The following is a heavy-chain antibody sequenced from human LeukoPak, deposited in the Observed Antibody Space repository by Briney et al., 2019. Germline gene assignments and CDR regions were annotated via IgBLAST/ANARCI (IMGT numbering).Heavy chain of an antibody. D-gene: IGHD6-19*01. CDR2: IYPGDSDT. V-gene: IGHV5-51*01. J-gene: IGHJ3*02. CDR1: GYSFTSYW. CDR3: ARAVAGSYAYDAFDI. Sequence: HGESLKISCKGSGYSFTSYWIGWVRQMPGKGLEWMGIIYPGDSDTRYSPSFQGQVTISADKSISTAYLQWSSLKASDTAMYYCARAVAGSYAYDAFDIWGQGTMVTVSS.